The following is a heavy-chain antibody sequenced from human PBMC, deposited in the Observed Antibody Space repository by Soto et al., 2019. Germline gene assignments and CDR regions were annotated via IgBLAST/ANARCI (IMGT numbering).Heavy chain of an antibody. CDR1: GFTFSSYV. CDR2: IRGSGGDT. D-gene: IGHD4-17*01. Sequence: EVQLLESGGGLVQPGGSLRISCAASGFTFSSYVMNWVRQAPGKGLEWVSGIRGSGGDTFYADSVKGRFTISRDNSNNTPTLQTNTLRDMDTAVYYWADGPRAPPPHDYGMDVWGQGNTVTVSS. CDR3: ADGPRAPPPHDYGMDV. J-gene: IGHJ6*02. V-gene: IGHV3-23*01.